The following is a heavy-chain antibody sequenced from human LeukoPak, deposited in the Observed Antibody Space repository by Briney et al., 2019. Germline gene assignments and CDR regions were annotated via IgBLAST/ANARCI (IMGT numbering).Heavy chain of an antibody. D-gene: IGHD3-22*01. CDR2: ISSDENNK. CDR3: ARAGGQYYDSSGYYWAFDI. CDR1: GFTFSSYG. Sequence: GGSLRLSCAASGFTFSSYGMHWVRQAPGKGLEWMTLISSDENNKQYADSVKGRFTISRDDSKNTLYLQMNSLRAEDTAVYYCARAGGQYYDSSGYYWAFDIWGQGTMVTVSS. V-gene: IGHV3-30*03. J-gene: IGHJ3*02.